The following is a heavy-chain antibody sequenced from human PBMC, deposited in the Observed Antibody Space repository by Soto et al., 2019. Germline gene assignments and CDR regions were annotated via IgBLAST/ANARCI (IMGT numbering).Heavy chain of an antibody. CDR2: VYYSGRTNSGST. V-gene: IGHV4-59*08. Sequence: TCTVSGGSISTYYWSWIRQPLGKGLEWIGYVYYSGRTNSGSTNYNPSLESRVTISVDTSKNQFSLKLGAVTAADTAVYYCATRRDFFDFWGQGTPVTVSS. J-gene: IGHJ4*02. CDR3: ATRRDFFDF. CDR1: GGSISTYY.